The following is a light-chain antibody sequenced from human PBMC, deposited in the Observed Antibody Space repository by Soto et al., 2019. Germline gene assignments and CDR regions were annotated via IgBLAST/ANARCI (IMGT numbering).Light chain of an antibody. V-gene: IGKV3-15*01. Sequence: EIVMTQSPATLSVSPGERATLSCRASQSVSSNLAWYQQKPGQAPRLLIYGASTRATGIPARFSGSGSGTEFTLSISSLQSEDFAVYYCQQYNNWPWTFSQGTKVAIK. CDR1: QSVSSN. J-gene: IGKJ1*01. CDR2: GAS. CDR3: QQYNNWPWT.